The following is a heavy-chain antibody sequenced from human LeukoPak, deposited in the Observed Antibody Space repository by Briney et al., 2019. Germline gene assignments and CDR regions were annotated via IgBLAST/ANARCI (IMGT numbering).Heavy chain of an antibody. J-gene: IGHJ4*02. CDR1: GGTFSSYA. D-gene: IGHD3-9*01. Sequence: SVKVSCKASGGTFSSYAISWVRQAPGQGLEWMGGIIPIFGTANYAQKFQGRVTITADESTSTAYMELSSLRSEDTAVYYCARGGWDYDILTGYYSPLGYWGQGTLVTVSS. CDR3: ARGGWDYDILTGYYSPLGY. V-gene: IGHV1-69*13. CDR2: IIPIFGTA.